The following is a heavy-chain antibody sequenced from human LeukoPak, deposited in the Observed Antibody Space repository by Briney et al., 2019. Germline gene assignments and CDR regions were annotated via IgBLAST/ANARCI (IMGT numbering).Heavy chain of an antibody. Sequence: GGSLRLSCVASGFIFSSYAMSWVRQAPGKGLDWVSAISGSSGSTYYADSVKGRFTISRDNSKNTMYRQMNSLRAEDTAVYYCAKGTRMYSGSQEADWGQGTLVTVSS. CDR3: AKGTRMYSGSQEAD. J-gene: IGHJ4*02. D-gene: IGHD3-10*01. V-gene: IGHV3-23*01. CDR1: GFIFSSYA. CDR2: ISGSSGST.